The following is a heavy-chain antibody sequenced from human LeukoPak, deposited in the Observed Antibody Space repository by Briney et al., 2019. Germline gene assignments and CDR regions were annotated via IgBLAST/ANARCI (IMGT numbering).Heavy chain of an antibody. J-gene: IGHJ4*02. D-gene: IGHD3-22*01. CDR3: ASGYFDSSGYRTAVVFDY. CDR2: INPNNGGT. V-gene: IGHV1-2*02. Sequence: ASLKVSCKASGYTFTGCYMHWVRQAPGKGLEWMGWINPNNGGTNYAQKFQGRVTMTRDTSISTAYMELSGLRSDDTAVYYCASGYFDSSGYRTAVVFDYWGQGTLVTVSS. CDR1: GYTFTGCY.